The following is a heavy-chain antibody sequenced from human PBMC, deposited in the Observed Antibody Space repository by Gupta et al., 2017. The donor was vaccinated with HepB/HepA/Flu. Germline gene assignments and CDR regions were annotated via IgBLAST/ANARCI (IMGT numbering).Heavy chain of an antibody. CDR1: XXXXXXXX. Sequence: VQLVESGGXLVQPGRSLXXXXXAXXXXXXXXXXXXXRQAPGKGLEWVSGISWNSGSIGYADSVKGRFTISRDNAKNSLYLQMNSLRAEDMALYYCAKGGYDFWSGYYDYWGQGTLVTVSS. V-gene: IGHV3-9*03. J-gene: IGHJ4*02. D-gene: IGHD3-3*01. CDR3: AKGGYDFWSGYYDY. CDR2: ISWNSGSI.